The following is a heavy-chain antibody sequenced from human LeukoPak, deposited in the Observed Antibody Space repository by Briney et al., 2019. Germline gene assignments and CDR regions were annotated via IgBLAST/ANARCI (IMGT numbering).Heavy chain of an antibody. CDR3: TRTYSYDRDFDY. CDR2: IRSKAYGGTT. Sequence: GGSLRLSCTASGFTFGDYAMSWVRQAPGKGLEWVGFIRSKAYGGTTEYAASVKGRFTISRDDSKSIAYLQMNSLKTEDTAVYYCTRTYSYDRDFDYWGQGTLVTVSS. CDR1: GFTFGDYA. D-gene: IGHD3-22*01. V-gene: IGHV3-49*04. J-gene: IGHJ4*02.